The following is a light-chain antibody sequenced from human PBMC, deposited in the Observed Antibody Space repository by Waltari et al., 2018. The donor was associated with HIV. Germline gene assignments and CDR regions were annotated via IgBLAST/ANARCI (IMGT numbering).Light chain of an antibody. J-gene: IGKJ3*01. CDR2: GAS. Sequence: EIVMTQSPATLSVSPGDRATLSCRASQSVGSNLAWYQQKPGQAPRLLINGASSRATGIPARFSGNGSGTEFTLTISSLQSEDFAVYYCQQYNSWPPHFGPGTEVDIK. V-gene: IGKV3-15*01. CDR1: QSVGSN. CDR3: QQYNSWPPH.